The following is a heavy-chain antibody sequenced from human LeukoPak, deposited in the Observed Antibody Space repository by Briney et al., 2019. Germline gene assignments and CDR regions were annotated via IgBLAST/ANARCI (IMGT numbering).Heavy chain of an antibody. V-gene: IGHV1-18*01. J-gene: IGHJ4*02. CDR2: ISAYNGNT. CDR3: AREPGYYDILTGYEPFDY. D-gene: IGHD3-9*01. Sequence: ASVKVSCKASGYTFTSYGISWVRQAPGQGLEWMGWISAYNGNTNYAQKLQGRVTITADKSTSTAYMELSSLRSEDTAVYYCAREPGYYDILTGYEPFDYWGQGTLVTVSS. CDR1: GYTFTSYG.